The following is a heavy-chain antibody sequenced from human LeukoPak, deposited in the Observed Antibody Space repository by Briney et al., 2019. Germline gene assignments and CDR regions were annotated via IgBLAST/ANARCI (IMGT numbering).Heavy chain of an antibody. CDR2: INHSGST. J-gene: IGHJ4*02. CDR1: GFTFSSYA. Sequence: PGGSLRLSCAASGFTFSSYAMSWVRQPPGKGLEWIGEINHSGSTNYNPSLKSRVTISVDTSKNQFSLKLSSVTAADTAVYYCAIEGIAAAGYYFDYWGQGTLVTVSS. CDR3: AIEGIAAAGYYFDY. D-gene: IGHD6-13*01. V-gene: IGHV4-34*08.